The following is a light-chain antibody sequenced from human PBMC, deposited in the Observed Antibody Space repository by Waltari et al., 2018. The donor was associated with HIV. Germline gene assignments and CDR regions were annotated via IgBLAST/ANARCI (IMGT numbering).Light chain of an antibody. J-gene: IGLJ3*02. CDR2: DAN. Sequence: QSALTQPASVSASLGQSITISCLTTSTDFTTYDSVSWYQHHPGKAPQLVIYDANVRPSGAPFRFSGSKSGNTASLIISDVQPEDEAHYYCSSYFSPGGLVFGGGTKLTVL. CDR3: SSYFSPGGLV. CDR1: STDFTTYDS. V-gene: IGLV2-14*01.